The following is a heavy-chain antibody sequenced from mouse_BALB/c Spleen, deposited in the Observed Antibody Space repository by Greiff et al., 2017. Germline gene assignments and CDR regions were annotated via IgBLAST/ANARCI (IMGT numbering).Heavy chain of an antibody. CDR1: GFNIKDTY. V-gene: IGHV14-3*02. J-gene: IGHJ3*01. CDR3: ARGGGTASWFAY. Sequence: DVQLQESGAELVKPGASVKLSCTASGFNIKDTYMHWVKQRPEQGLEWIGRIDPANGNTKYDPKFQGKATITADTSSNTAYLQLSSLTSEDTAVYYCARGGGTASWFAYWGQGTLVTVSA. CDR2: IDPANGNT. D-gene: IGHD1-2*01.